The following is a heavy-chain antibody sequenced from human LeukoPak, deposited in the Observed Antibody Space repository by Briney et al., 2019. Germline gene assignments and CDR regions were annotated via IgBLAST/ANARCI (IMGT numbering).Heavy chain of an antibody. CDR3: ARVKAVTRRSKDGMDV. Sequence: SQTLSLTCTVSGGSISSGGYYWSWIRQHPGKGLEWIGYIYYSGSTYYNPSLKSRVTISVDTSKNQFSLKLSSVTAADTAVYHCARVKAVTRRSKDGMDVWGQGTTVTVSS. CDR2: IYYSGST. J-gene: IGHJ6*02. V-gene: IGHV4-31*03. D-gene: IGHD4-17*01. CDR1: GGSISSGGYY.